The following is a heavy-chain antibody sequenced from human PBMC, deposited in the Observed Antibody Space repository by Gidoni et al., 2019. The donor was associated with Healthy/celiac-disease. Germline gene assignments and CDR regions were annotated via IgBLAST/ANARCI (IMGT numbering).Heavy chain of an antibody. V-gene: IGHV3-23*01. Sequence: EVQLLESGGGLVQPGGSLRLSCAASGFPFSSYAMSWVRQAPGKGLEWVSAISGSGGSTYYADSVKGRFTISRDNSKNTLYLQMNSLRAEDTAVYYCAKGGLEWELPQRFDYWGQGTLVTVSS. D-gene: IGHD1-26*01. J-gene: IGHJ4*02. CDR1: GFPFSSYA. CDR2: ISGSGGST. CDR3: AKGGLEWELPQRFDY.